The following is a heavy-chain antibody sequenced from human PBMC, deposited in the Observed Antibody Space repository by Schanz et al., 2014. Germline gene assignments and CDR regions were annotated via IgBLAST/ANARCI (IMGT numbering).Heavy chain of an antibody. J-gene: IGHJ5*02. CDR3: ARDRRRYCSTASCLHDNWFDP. D-gene: IGHD2-2*01. Sequence: QVQLVQSGAELRKPGTSVKVSCKTSGYTFSNDDINWVRQAIGQGPEWMGWMQPDSGKTHYAQKVQGRVTMTTDTSTGTAYMELRSLRSDDTAVYYCARDRRRYCSTASCLHDNWFDPWGQGTLVIVSS. CDR2: MQPDSGKT. V-gene: IGHV1-8*01. CDR1: GYTFSNDD.